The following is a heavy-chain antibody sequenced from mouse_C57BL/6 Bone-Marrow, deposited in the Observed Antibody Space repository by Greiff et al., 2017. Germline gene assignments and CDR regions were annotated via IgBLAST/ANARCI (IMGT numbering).Heavy chain of an antibody. CDR2: MHPNGGSP. V-gene: IGHV1-64*01. Sequence: QVQLQQPGAELVKPGASVKLSCKASGYTFTNYWMHWVKQRPGQGLEWIGMMHPNGGSPDYNEKFKSEATLSVDKSSRTAYMEPSSLTSEDSAVYYVARSYDYDDYTMDYWGQGTSVTVSS. J-gene: IGHJ4*01. D-gene: IGHD2-4*01. CDR3: ARSYDYDDYTMDY. CDR1: GYTFTNYW.